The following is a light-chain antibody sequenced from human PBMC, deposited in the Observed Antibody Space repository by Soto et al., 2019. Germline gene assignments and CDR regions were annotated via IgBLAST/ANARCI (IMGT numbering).Light chain of an antibody. Sequence: EIVLTQSPATLSLSPGERATLSCRASQSVSSYLAWYQQKPGQAPRLLIYDASNRATGIPARFSGSGSGTDFTLTISSLEPEDFAVYYCQQRSNGAFGTGTKVDIK. V-gene: IGKV3-11*01. J-gene: IGKJ3*01. CDR1: QSVSSY. CDR3: QQRSNGA. CDR2: DAS.